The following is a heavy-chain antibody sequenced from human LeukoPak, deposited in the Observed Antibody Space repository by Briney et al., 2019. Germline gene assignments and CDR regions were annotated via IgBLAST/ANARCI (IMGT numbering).Heavy chain of an antibody. CDR3: ARMAQLELLDY. V-gene: IGHV1-58*02. CDR2: IVVGSGNT. Sequence: ASVKVSCKASGFTFTSSAMQWVRQARGQRLEWIGWIVVGSGNTNYAQKFQERVTITRDMSTSTAYMELRSLRSDDTAVYYCARMAQLELLDYWGQGTLVTVSS. J-gene: IGHJ4*02. CDR1: GFTFTSSA. D-gene: IGHD1-1*01.